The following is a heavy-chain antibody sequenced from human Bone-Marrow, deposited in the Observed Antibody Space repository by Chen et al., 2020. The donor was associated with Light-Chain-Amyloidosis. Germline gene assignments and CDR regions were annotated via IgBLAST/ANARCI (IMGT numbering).Heavy chain of an antibody. CDR3: ARATVVTSAIGFFDS. CDR2: MYYRWST. D-gene: IGHD2-2*02. CDR1: GGSINSASYY. V-gene: IGHV4-31*03. J-gene: IGHJ4*02. Sequence: QVQLQESGPGLVKPSQTLSLTCTVSGGSINSASYYWGWIRQHPGKGLVWIGYMYYRWSTYYNPSLGSRVTISLDTSQNQFSLRLNSVTAADTAVYYCARATVVTSAIGFFDSWGQGTLVTVSS.